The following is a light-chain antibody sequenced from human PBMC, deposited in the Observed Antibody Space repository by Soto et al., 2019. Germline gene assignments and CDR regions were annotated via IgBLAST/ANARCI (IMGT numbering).Light chain of an antibody. CDR1: QSISSW. CDR2: DAS. CDR3: LQDYNYPRT. V-gene: IGKV1-5*01. J-gene: IGKJ1*01. Sequence: DIQMTQSPSTLSASVGDRVTITCRASQSISSWLAWYQQKPGKAPKLLIYDASSLESGVPSRFSGSGSGTDFTLTISSLQPEDFTTYYCLQDYNYPRTFGQGTKVDNK.